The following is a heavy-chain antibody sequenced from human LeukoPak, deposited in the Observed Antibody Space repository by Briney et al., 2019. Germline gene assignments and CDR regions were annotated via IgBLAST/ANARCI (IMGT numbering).Heavy chain of an antibody. D-gene: IGHD5-18*01. J-gene: IGHJ6*02. V-gene: IGHV1-24*01. CDR2: FDPEDGET. CDR1: GYTLTELS. CDR3: AHKPRRYSYGYYYYGMDV. Sequence: ASVKVSCKVSGYTLTELSMHWVRQAPGKGLEWMGGFDPEDGETIYAQKFQGRVTMTEDTSTDTAYMELSSLRSEDTAVYYCAHKPRRYSYGYYYYGMDVWGQGTTVTVSS.